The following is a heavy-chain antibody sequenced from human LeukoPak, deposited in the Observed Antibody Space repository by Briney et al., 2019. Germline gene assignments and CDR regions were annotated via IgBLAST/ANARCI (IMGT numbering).Heavy chain of an antibody. CDR1: GFTFSSSG. V-gene: IGHV3-21*06. CDR3: LRGDRRDY. Sequence: GGSLRLSCAASGFTFSSSGMNWIRQAPGKGLEWLSSLDSSGAYIFYADSVKGRFIISRDNAKNSLYLQMNSLRVEDTAVYYCLRGDRRDYWGQGTLVTVSS. J-gene: IGHJ4*02. CDR2: LDSSGAYI.